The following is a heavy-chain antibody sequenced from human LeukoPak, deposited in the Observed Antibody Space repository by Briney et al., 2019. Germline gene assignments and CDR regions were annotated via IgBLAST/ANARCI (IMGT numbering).Heavy chain of an antibody. J-gene: IGHJ5*02. CDR1: GFTFDRYW. V-gene: IGHV3-74*01. Sequence: GGSLRLSCAASGFTFDRYWIHWVRQTPGKRLVWVSRINQDGRYITYADSVQGRFTNSRDTAKNTLFLQMNSLRAEDTAVYYCARESMVGSSLQAWRQGALVTVSS. CDR3: ARESMVGSSLQA. D-gene: IGHD2-15*01. CDR2: INQDGRYI.